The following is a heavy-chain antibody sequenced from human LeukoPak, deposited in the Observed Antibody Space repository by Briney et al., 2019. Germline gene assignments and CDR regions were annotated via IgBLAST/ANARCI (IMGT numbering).Heavy chain of an antibody. Sequence: SETLSLTCTVSGGSISSHYWSWIRQPPGKGLEWIGYIYYSGSTNYNPSLKSRVTISVDASKNQFSLKLSPVTAADTAVYYCASGLYDFWSGYRMGHYFDYWGQGTLVTVSS. V-gene: IGHV4-59*11. J-gene: IGHJ4*02. CDR2: IYYSGST. CDR1: GGSISSHY. D-gene: IGHD3-3*01. CDR3: ASGLYDFWSGYRMGHYFDY.